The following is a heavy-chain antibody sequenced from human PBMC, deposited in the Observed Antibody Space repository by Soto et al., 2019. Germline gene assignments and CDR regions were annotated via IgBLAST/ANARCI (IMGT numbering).Heavy chain of an antibody. CDR2: ISAYNGNT. CDR1: GYTFTSYG. J-gene: IGHJ6*02. CDR3: ARDYDILTGYYGPERNVYGMDV. V-gene: IGHV1-18*01. Sequence: ASLKLSCKTAGYTFTSYGVSWVRQAPGQGLEWMGWISAYNGNTNYAQKLQGRVTMTTDTSTSTAYMELRSLRSDDTAVYYCARDYDILTGYYGPERNVYGMDVWGQGTTVTVSS. D-gene: IGHD3-9*01.